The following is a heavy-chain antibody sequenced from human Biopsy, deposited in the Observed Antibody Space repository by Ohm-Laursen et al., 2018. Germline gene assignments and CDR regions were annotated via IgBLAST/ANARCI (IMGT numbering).Heavy chain of an antibody. D-gene: IGHD4-17*01. V-gene: IGHV3-74*01. CDR2: IYNLGTST. Sequence: SLRLSCTASGFTFSSYWMSWVRQAPGKGLVWVSHIYNLGTSTNYADSVRGRFTISRDNAKNTLFLQMNSLRAEDTAVYFCARGFGDHLSATDYGMDVWGQGTTVTVSS. CDR1: GFTFSSYW. CDR3: ARGFGDHLSATDYGMDV. J-gene: IGHJ6*02.